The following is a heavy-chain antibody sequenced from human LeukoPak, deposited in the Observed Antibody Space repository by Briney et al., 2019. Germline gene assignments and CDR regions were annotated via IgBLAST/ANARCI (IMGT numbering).Heavy chain of an antibody. CDR2: MNPNSGDT. J-gene: IGHJ4*02. D-gene: IGHD3-22*01. CDR3: ARSPSGYPTDY. V-gene: IGHV1-8*03. Sequence: ASVKVSCKASGYTFTSYDINWVRQATGQGLEWMGWMNPNSGDTGYAQKFQGRVTITRNTSISTAYMELSSLRSEDTAVYYCARSPSGYPTDYWGQGTLVTVSS. CDR1: GYTFTSYD.